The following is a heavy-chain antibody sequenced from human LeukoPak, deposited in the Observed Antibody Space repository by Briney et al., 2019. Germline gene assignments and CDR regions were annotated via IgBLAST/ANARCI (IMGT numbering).Heavy chain of an antibody. CDR1: RYMYRDYY. Sequence: GGSVRLSCAASRYMYRDYYVSWLREAPERGLEGLWYISHSGSTIYYADSVKGRFTVSRDNAKSSLYLQMNNLRAKDTALYYCATYGSGSGTFFDSWGKGTTVTVSS. CDR3: ATYGSGSGTFFDS. V-gene: IGHV3-11*04. D-gene: IGHD3-10*01. J-gene: IGHJ6*04. CDR2: ISHSGSTI.